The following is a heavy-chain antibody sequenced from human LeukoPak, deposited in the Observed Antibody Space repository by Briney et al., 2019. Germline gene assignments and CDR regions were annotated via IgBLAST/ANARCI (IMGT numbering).Heavy chain of an antibody. Sequence: GGSLTLSCAASGFLVRHNYMSWVRQAPGKGLEWVSSISSSSSYIYYADSVKGRFTISRDNSKNTLYLQMNSLRAEDTAVYYCATDPQASGWYYFDYWGQGTLVTVSS. CDR2: ISSSSSYI. CDR3: ATDPQASGWYYFDY. J-gene: IGHJ4*02. V-gene: IGHV3-21*01. D-gene: IGHD6-19*01. CDR1: GFLVRHNY.